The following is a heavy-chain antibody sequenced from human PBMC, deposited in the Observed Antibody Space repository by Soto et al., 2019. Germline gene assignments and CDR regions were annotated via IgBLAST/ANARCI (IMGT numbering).Heavy chain of an antibody. J-gene: IGHJ1*01. CDR1: GGSISTGGYY. CDR3: ATNGDYYDSSGPKSSHL. D-gene: IGHD3-22*01. CDR2: IYHTGST. V-gene: IGHV4-31*03. Sequence: LSETLSLTCTVSGGSISTGGYYWSWIRQPPGKGLEWIAYIYHTGSTYYNPSLRSRVTISVDTSKSQFSLKLSSVTAADTAVYYCATNGDYYDSSGPKSSHLSGQAILVTVSS.